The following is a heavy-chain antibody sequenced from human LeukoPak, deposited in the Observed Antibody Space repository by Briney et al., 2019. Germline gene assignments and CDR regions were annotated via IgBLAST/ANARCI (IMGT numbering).Heavy chain of an antibody. Sequence: SVKVSCKPSGGTFSSYAISWVRQAPGQGLEWMEGIIPIFGTANYAQKFQGRVTITTDESTSTAYMELSSLRSEDTAVYYCARAVVPAAMGFYWFDPWGQGTLVTVSS. D-gene: IGHD2-2*01. CDR1: GGTFSSYA. CDR3: ARAVVPAAMGFYWFDP. V-gene: IGHV1-69*05. J-gene: IGHJ5*02. CDR2: IIPIFGTA.